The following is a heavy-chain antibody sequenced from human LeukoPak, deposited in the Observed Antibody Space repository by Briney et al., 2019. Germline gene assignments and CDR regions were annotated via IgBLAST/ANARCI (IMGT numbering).Heavy chain of an antibody. CDR2: IIPIFGTA. J-gene: IGHJ4*02. Sequence: ASVKVSCKASGGTFSSYAISWVRQAPGQGLEWMGGIIPIFGTANYAQKFQGRVTITTDESTSTSYMELSSLRSEDTAVYYCASPPYYYDSSGYYYLAYWGQGTLVTVSS. V-gene: IGHV1-69*05. CDR3: ASPPYYYDSSGYYYLAY. CDR1: GGTFSSYA. D-gene: IGHD3-22*01.